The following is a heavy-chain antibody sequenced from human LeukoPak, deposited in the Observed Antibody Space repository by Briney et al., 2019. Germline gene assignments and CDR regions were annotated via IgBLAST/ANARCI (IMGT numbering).Heavy chain of an antibody. D-gene: IGHD6-19*01. CDR3: ARDERYGSGWYLGDYFDY. CDR2: IKQDGSEK. CDR1: GFTFSSYW. J-gene: IGHJ4*02. V-gene: IGHV3-7*01. Sequence: GGSLGLSCAASGFTFSSYWMSWVRQAPGKGLEWVANIKQDGSEKYYVDSVKGRFTISRDNAKNSLYLQLNSLRAEDTALYYCARDERYGSGWYLGDYFDYWGQGTLVTVSS.